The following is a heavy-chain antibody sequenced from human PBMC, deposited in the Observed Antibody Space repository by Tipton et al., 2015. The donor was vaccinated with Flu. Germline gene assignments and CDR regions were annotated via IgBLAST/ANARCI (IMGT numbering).Heavy chain of an antibody. V-gene: IGHV3-30*02. CDR1: GFTFSSYG. CDR3: AKDLGVAARPNYYSYYGMHV. J-gene: IGHJ6*02. D-gene: IGHD6-6*01. Sequence: SLRLSCAASGFTFSSYGMHWVRQAPGKGLEWVAFIRYDGSNKYYAESAMGRFTIPKDNSKNTLYLQMNSQRPEDTAVYYCAKDLGVAARPNYYSYYGMHVWRQGP. CDR2: IRYDGSNK.